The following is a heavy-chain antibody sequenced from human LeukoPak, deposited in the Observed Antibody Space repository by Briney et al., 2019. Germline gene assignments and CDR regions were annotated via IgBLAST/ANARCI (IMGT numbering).Heavy chain of an antibody. CDR3: ARGYYYDSSGYYYGAFDI. D-gene: IGHD3-22*01. Sequence: SETLSLTCTVSGGSISSYYWSWIRQPPGKGLEWIGYIYYSGSTNYNPSLKSRVTISVDTSKNQFSLKLSSVTAADTAVYYCARGYYYDSSGYYYGAFDIWGQGTMVTVSS. J-gene: IGHJ3*02. CDR2: IYYSGST. V-gene: IGHV4-59*01. CDR1: GGSISSYY.